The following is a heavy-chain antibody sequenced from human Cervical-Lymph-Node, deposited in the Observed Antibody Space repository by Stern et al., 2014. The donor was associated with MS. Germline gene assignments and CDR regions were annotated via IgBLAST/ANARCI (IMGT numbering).Heavy chain of an antibody. Sequence: QVQLVQSGAEVKRPGSSVKVSCKASGGTFSSYAINWVRQAPGQRLEWMGGIIPILDTPNYAQKVQGRVTITADESTSTAYMELSSLGFEDTAVYYCAKAAVTTASFDSWGQGTLVTVSS. D-gene: IGHD4-17*01. CDR1: GGTFSSYA. CDR3: AKAAVTTASFDS. J-gene: IGHJ4*02. V-gene: IGHV1-69*01. CDR2: IIPILDTP.